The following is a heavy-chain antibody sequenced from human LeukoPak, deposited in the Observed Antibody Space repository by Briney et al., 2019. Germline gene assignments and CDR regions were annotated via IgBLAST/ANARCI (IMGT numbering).Heavy chain of an antibody. J-gene: IGHJ3*02. CDR3: ARDRGYSGYDYAFDI. V-gene: IGHV3-74*01. D-gene: IGHD5-12*01. Sequence: GGSLRLSCAASGIIFSNYWMHWVRQAPGKGLVWVSRINRDGSSTSYADSVKGRFTISRDNAKNSLYLQMNSLRAEDTAVYYCARDRGYSGYDYAFDIWGQGTMVTVSS. CDR2: INRDGSST. CDR1: GIIFSNYW.